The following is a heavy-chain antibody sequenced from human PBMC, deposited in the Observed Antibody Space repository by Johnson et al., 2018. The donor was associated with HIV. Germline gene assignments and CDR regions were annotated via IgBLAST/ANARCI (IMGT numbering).Heavy chain of an antibody. D-gene: IGHD6-19*01. Sequence: VQLVESGGGVVQPGRSLRLSCAASGFTFSNYAMHWVRQATGKGLEWVSAIGTAGDTYYPGSVKGRFTISRDNAKNTLYLQMNSLRAEDTAVYYCARGKKQWLDEDAFDFWGQGTMVTVSS. V-gene: IGHV3-13*01. CDR1: GFTFSNYA. CDR2: IGTAGDT. J-gene: IGHJ3*01. CDR3: ARGKKQWLDEDAFDF.